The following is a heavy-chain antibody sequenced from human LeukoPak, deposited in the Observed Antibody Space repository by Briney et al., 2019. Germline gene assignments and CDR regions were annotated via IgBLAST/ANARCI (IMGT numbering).Heavy chain of an antibody. J-gene: IGHJ6*02. Sequence: SETLSLTCTVSGGFINTSNTYWTWIRKPPGKGLEWVGTISNGGATNYNPSLKRRVTISLDTSKSQFSLKLRSVTAADTAVYYCARSGLDSRYYFGMDVWGQGTTVTVSS. D-gene: IGHD5-12*01. CDR2: ISNGGAT. CDR1: GGFINTSNTY. CDR3: ARSGLDSRYYFGMDV. V-gene: IGHV4-39*07.